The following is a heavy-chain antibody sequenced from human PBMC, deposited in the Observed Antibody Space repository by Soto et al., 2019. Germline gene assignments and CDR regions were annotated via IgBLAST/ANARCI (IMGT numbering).Heavy chain of an antibody. CDR2: IHYSGST. V-gene: IGHV4-31*03. Sequence: LSLTCSVSGGSIRSGDYYWTWIRQVPGKSLEWIGYIHYSGSTYSNPSLKSRVSMSVDTAKNQFSLIVSSVTAADTAVYYCARENIVVVPTAKGYFDPWGQGTLVTVSS. D-gene: IGHD2-2*01. CDR3: ARENIVVVPTAKGYFDP. CDR1: GGSIRSGDYY. J-gene: IGHJ5*02.